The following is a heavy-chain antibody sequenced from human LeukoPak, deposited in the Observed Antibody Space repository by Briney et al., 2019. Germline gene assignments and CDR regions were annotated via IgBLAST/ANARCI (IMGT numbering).Heavy chain of an antibody. J-gene: IGHJ4*02. V-gene: IGHV6-1*01. CDR3: ANSDVPSF. CDR1: GDTVSSNSAA. CDR2: TYYRSKWYD. Sequence: SQTLSLTCAISGDTVSSNSAAWNWIRQSPSRGLEWLGRTYYRSKWYDAYAESVKSRITIKPDTSRNQFSLQLDSVTPEDTAVYYCANSDVPSFWGQGTLVTVSS. D-gene: IGHD2-2*01.